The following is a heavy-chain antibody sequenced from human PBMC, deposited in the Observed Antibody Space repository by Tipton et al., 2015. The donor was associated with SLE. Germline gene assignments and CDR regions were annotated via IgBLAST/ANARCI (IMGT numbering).Heavy chain of an antibody. Sequence: TLSLTCSVSGFSISSAYYWGWIRQPPGKGLEYIGTISYSGSTYYNPSLKSRVTISKDTSKNHFSLKLGSVTAADTAVYYCARATRTGYTEFDYWGQGTLVTVSS. CDR1: GFSISSAYY. V-gene: IGHV4-38-2*02. D-gene: IGHD3/OR15-3a*01. CDR3: ARATRTGYTEFDY. CDR2: ISYSGST. J-gene: IGHJ4*01.